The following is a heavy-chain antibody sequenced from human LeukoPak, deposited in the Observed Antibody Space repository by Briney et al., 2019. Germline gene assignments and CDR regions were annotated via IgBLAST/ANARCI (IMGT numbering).Heavy chain of an antibody. CDR2: ISDSGYYT. Sequence: GGSLRLSCAASGFTFSSYAMSWARQAPGKGLEWVSTISDSGYYTYYADSVRGRFTISRDNSKNTLHLQMNSLRGEDTAVYYCTKAGLRGDDSHAKLSDYWGQGTLVTVSS. V-gene: IGHV3-23*01. D-gene: IGHD2-21*01. CDR1: GFTFSSYA. CDR3: TKAGLRGDDSHAKLSDY. J-gene: IGHJ4*02.